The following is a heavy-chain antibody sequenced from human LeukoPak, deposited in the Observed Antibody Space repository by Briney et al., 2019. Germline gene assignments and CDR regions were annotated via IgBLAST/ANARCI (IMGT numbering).Heavy chain of an antibody. J-gene: IGHJ3*02. D-gene: IGHD5-18*01. CDR1: EFTFSDYY. CDR2: ISSSSSYT. CDR3: ARDLYSYGYPNSGAFDI. V-gene: IGHV3-11*06. Sequence: KPGGSLRLSCAASEFTFSDYYMSWIRQAPGKGLEWVSYISSSSSYTNYADSVKGRFTISRDNAKNSLYLQMNSLRAEDTAVYYCARDLYSYGYPNSGAFDIWGQGTMVTVSS.